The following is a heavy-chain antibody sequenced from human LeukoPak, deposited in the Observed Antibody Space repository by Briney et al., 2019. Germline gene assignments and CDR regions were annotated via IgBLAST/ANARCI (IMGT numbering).Heavy chain of an antibody. CDR2: IYHSGST. CDR3: ARGGFWSGRTVDAFDI. D-gene: IGHD3-3*01. Sequence: SSETLSLTCAVSGGSISSSNWWSWVRQPPGKGLEWIGEIYHSGSTNYNPSLKSRVTISVDTSKNQFSLKLSSVTAADTAVYYCARGGFWSGRTVDAFDIWGQGTMVTVSS. CDR1: GGSISSSNW. V-gene: IGHV4-4*02. J-gene: IGHJ3*02.